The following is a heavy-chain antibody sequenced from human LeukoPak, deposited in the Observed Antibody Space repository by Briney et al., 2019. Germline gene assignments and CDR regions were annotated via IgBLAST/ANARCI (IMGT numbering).Heavy chain of an antibody. CDR2: INHSGST. CDR3: ARVHCSSTSCYRPRGYFDY. Sequence: SETLSLTCAVYGGSFSGYYWSWIRQPPGKGLEWIGEINHSGSTNYNPSLKSRVPISVDTSKNQFSLKLSSVTAADTAVYYCARVHCSSTSCYRPRGYFDYWGQGTLVTVSS. J-gene: IGHJ4*02. CDR1: GGSFSGYY. D-gene: IGHD2-2*01. V-gene: IGHV4-34*01.